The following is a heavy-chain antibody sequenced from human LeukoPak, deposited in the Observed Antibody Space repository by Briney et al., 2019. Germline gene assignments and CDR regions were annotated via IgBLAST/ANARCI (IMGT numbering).Heavy chain of an antibody. V-gene: IGHV3-53*01. CDR2: ISGGGIT. CDR1: GFIVSSNY. D-gene: IGHD3-16*01. CDR3: AREGAWGNWYFDL. Sequence: GGSLRLSCAASGFIVSSNYMSWVRQAPGKGLEWVSVISGGGITYYTDSVKGRFTISRDNSKNTVSLEMNSLREEDTAVYYCAREGAWGNWYFDLWGRGTLVTVSS. J-gene: IGHJ2*01.